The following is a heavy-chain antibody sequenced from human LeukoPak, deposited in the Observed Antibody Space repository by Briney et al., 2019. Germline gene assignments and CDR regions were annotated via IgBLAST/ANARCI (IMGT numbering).Heavy chain of an antibody. CDR3: ARDPSCSSTSCSDY. Sequence: GGSLRPSCAASGFTFSIYSMNWVRPAPGEGLEWVSSISSSSSYIYYADSVKGRFTISRDNAKNSLYLQMNSLRAEDTAVYYCARDPSCSSTSCSDYWGQGTLVTVSS. D-gene: IGHD2-2*01. CDR2: ISSSSSYI. J-gene: IGHJ4*02. CDR1: GFTFSIYS. V-gene: IGHV3-21*01.